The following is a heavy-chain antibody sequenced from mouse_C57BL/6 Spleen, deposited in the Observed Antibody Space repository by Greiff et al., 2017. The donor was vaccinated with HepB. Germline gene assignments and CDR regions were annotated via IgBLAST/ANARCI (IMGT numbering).Heavy chain of an antibody. CDR1: GYTFTSYW. V-gene: IGHV1-74*01. CDR3: AIEDYGYDAGFAY. Sequence: VQLQQSGAELVKPGASVKVSCKASGYTFTSYWMHWVKQRPGQGLEWIGGIHPSDSDTNYNQKFKGKATLTVDKSSSTAYMQLSSLTSEDSAVYYGAIEDYGYDAGFAYWGQGTLVTVSA. CDR2: IHPSDSDT. D-gene: IGHD2-2*01. J-gene: IGHJ3*01.